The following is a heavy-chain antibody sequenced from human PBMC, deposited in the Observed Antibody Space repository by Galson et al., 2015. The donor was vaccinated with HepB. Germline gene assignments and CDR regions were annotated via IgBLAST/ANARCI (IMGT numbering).Heavy chain of an antibody. Sequence: SLRLSCAASGFTFSSYGMHWVRQAPGKGLEWVAVISYDGSNKYYADSVKGRFTISRDNSKNTLYLQMNSLRAEDTAVYYCAKDEERLWFGESYFDYWGQGTLVTVSS. CDR2: ISYDGSNK. J-gene: IGHJ4*02. V-gene: IGHV3-33*05. D-gene: IGHD3-10*01. CDR3: AKDEERLWFGESYFDY. CDR1: GFTFSSYG.